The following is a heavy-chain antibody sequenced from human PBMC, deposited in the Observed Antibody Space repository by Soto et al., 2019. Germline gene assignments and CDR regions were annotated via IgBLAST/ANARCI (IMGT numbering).Heavy chain of an antibody. CDR2: MSYDGSNK. V-gene: IGHV3-33*01. Sequence: QVQLVESGGGVVQPGTSLRLSCAASGFTFRSYAMHWVRQAPGKGLEWVAVMSYDGSNKYYVDSVKGRFTISRDNSTYTLLLQMNGVSAEDTAVYYCARDSNTAPVAFDVWGQGTRVTVSS. J-gene: IGHJ3*01. CDR3: ARDSNTAPVAFDV. D-gene: IGHD2-21*02. CDR1: GFTFRSYA.